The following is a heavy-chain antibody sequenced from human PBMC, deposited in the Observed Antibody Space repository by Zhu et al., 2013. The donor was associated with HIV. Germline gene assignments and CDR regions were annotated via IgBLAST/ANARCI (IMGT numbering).Heavy chain of an antibody. Sequence: QVQLVQSGAEMRKPGSSVKVSCKASGRTFSNYAIVWVRQAPGQGPEWMGGIIPIFGTSNYAQKFQGRVTITADKSTSTAYMELSSLTSDDTAVYFCAKIHYDTSAIPVELRGYYQMDVWGQGP. V-gene: IGHV1-69*06. CDR2: IIPIFGTS. D-gene: IGHD3-22*01. CDR1: GRTFSNYA. CDR3: AKIHYDTSAIPVELRGYYQMDV. J-gene: IGHJ6*02.